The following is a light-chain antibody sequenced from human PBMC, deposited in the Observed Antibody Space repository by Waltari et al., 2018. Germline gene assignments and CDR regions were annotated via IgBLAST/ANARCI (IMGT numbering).Light chain of an antibody. CDR2: DVI. CDR3: CSYTGNYLRV. J-gene: IGLJ2*01. CDR1: SSDVGYYHY. V-gene: IGLV2-11*01. Sequence: QSALTQPRSVSGSPGQSVTISCTGTSSDVGYYHYVSWYQQHPGKAPKLMIYDVIARPSGVPGRFSGSKSGNTASLTISGLQAEDEADYYCCSYTGNYLRVFGGGTKLTVL.